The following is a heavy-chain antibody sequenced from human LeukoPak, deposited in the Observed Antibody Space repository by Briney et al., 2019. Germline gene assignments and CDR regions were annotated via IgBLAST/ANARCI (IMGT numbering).Heavy chain of an antibody. J-gene: IGHJ4*02. CDR1: GFTFSSYW. CDR2: ISGSGGST. Sequence: GGSLRLSCAASGFTFSSYWMSWVRQAPGKGLEWVSAISGSGGSTYYADSVKGRFTISRDNAKNSLYLQMNSLRAEDTAVYYCARDHPDTAMDLWGQGTLVTVSS. V-gene: IGHV3-21*01. CDR3: ARDHPDTAMDL. D-gene: IGHD5-18*01.